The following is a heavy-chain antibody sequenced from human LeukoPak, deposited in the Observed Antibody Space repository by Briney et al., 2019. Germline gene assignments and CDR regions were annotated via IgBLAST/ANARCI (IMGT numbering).Heavy chain of an antibody. Sequence: SETLSLTCAVYGGSFSGYYWSWIRQPPGKGLEWIGEINHSGSTNYNPSLKSRVTISVDTSKNQFSLKLSSVTAADTAVYYCARMGVRIAVADSYHYYGMDVWGQGTTVTVSS. CDR1: GGSFSGYY. D-gene: IGHD6-19*01. J-gene: IGHJ6*02. CDR3: ARMGVRIAVADSYHYYGMDV. CDR2: INHSGST. V-gene: IGHV4-34*01.